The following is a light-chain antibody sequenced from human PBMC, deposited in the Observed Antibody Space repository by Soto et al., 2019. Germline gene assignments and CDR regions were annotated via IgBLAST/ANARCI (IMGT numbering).Light chain of an antibody. CDR2: GDN. Sequence: QLVLTQPPAASGTPGQGVTISCSGSNSNIGSNTVNWYQQVPGTAPTVLIFGDNQRPSGVPDRFSGSKSGTSASLAISGLQSEDEADYYCAAWDDSLNAVVFGGGTKVTVL. CDR3: AAWDDSLNAVV. CDR1: NSNIGSNT. J-gene: IGLJ2*01. V-gene: IGLV1-44*01.